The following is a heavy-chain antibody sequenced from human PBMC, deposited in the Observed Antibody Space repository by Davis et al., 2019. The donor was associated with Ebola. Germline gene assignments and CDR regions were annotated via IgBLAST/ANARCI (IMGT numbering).Heavy chain of an antibody. CDR2: FYYSVST. V-gene: IGHV4-59*01. Sequence: PSETLSLTFTVSGGSISSYYWSWIRQPPGKGLEWTAYFYYSVSTNYNPSLKSRVTISVDTAKNQISLSLTSVTAADTASYYCARGRLGGGGRGLFFDYWGQGFLVTVSS. D-gene: IGHD7-27*01. J-gene: IGHJ4*02. CDR1: GGSISSYY. CDR3: ARGRLGGGGRGLFFDY.